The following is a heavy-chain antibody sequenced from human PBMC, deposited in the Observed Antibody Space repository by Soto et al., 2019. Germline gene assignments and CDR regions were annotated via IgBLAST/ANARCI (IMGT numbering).Heavy chain of an antibody. CDR1: GFTFSSYG. CDR2: IGYDGSNK. D-gene: IGHD1-1*01. Sequence: QVQLVESGGGVVQPGRSLRLSCAASGFTFSSYGMHWVRQAPGKGLEWVAVIGYDGSNKYYADSVKGRFTISRDNSKNTRYLQMNSLRAEDTAVYYCARDEAGTTTRWFDPWGQGTLVTVSS. V-gene: IGHV3-33*01. J-gene: IGHJ5*02. CDR3: ARDEAGTTTRWFDP.